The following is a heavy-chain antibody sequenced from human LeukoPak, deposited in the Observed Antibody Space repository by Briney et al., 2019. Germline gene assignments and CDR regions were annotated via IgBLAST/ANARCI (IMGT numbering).Heavy chain of an antibody. Sequence: PSETLSLTCTVSGGSISSSSYYWDWIRQPPGKGLEWIGSIYYSGSTYYNPSLKSRVTISVDTSKNQFSLKLSSVTAADTAVYYCARHVYNDFWSGYWYYFDYWGQGTLVTVSS. CDR3: ARHVYNDFWSGYWYYFDY. CDR2: IYYSGST. D-gene: IGHD3-3*01. CDR1: GGSISSSSYY. V-gene: IGHV4-39*01. J-gene: IGHJ4*02.